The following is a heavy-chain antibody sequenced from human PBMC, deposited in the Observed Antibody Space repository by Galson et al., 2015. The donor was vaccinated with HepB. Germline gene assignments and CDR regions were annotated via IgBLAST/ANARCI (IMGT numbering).Heavy chain of an antibody. V-gene: IGHV3-49*03. CDR3: TRGGYGDYYDQ. CDR1: GFTFSSIA. D-gene: IGHD4-17*01. J-gene: IGHJ4*02. Sequence: SLRLSCAASGFTFSSIAMSWFRQAPGKGLEWVGFIGSKAYGGTTEYAASVKGRFTISRDDSTSTAYLQMNSLKTEDTAVYFCTRGGYGDYYDQWGQGTLVTVSS. CDR2: IGSKAYGGTT.